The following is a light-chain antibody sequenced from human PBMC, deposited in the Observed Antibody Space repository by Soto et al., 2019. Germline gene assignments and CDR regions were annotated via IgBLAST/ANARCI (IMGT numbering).Light chain of an antibody. J-gene: IGKJ1*01. CDR2: GAS. CDR1: QSVSSY. V-gene: IGKV3-20*01. CDR3: QQYGSSTPT. Sequence: EIVLTQSPATLSLSPGERATLSCRASQSVSSYLAWYQQKPGQDPRLLIYGASNRATGIPDRFSGSGSGTDFTLTISRLETEDFAVYYCQQYGSSTPTFGQGTKLDIK.